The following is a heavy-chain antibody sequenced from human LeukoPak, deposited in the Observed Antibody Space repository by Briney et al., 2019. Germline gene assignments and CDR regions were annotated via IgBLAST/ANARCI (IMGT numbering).Heavy chain of an antibody. D-gene: IGHD3-22*01. CDR3: ARDDPGGYDSSGYYPPYYGMDV. V-gene: IGHV3-53*01. CDR2: IYSGGST. Sequence: GGSLRLSCAASGFTASSNYMSWVRQAPGKGLEWVSVIYSGGSTYYADSVKGRFTISRDNSKNTLYLQMNSLRAEDTAVYYCARDDPGGYDSSGYYPPYYGMDVWGQGTTVTVSS. J-gene: IGHJ6*02. CDR1: GFTASSNY.